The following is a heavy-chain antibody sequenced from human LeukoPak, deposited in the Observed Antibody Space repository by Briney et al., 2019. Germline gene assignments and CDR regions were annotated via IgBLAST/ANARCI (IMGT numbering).Heavy chain of an antibody. CDR3: AREEGAPIAAANV. Sequence: ASVKVSCKASGYSFINNGINWVRQAPGQGLEWMGWIRPNNGNTNYAQKLQGRVSMTTDTSTSTAYMELRSLRSDDTAVYYCAREEGAPIAAANVWGLGTMVTVSS. D-gene: IGHD6-13*01. CDR2: IRPNNGNT. J-gene: IGHJ3*01. CDR1: GYSFINNG. V-gene: IGHV1-18*01.